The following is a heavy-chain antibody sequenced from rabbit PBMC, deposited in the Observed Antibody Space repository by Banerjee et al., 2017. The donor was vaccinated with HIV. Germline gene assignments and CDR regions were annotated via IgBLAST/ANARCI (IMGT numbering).Heavy chain of an antibody. CDR2: AGSDDLK. Sequence: QEQLVESGGGLVQPEGSLTLTCKASGFDFNSSYWICWVRQAPGKGLEWIACAGSDDLKHYGSWVNGRFTISKTSSTTVTLQRTRRTAADTAAYFCARDINDAFKLWGPGTLVTVS. CDR3: ARDINDAFKL. V-gene: IGHV1S45*01. J-gene: IGHJ4*01. D-gene: IGHD2-1*01. CDR1: GFDFNSSYW.